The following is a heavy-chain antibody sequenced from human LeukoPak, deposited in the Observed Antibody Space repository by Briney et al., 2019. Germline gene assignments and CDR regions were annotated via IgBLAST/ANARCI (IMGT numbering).Heavy chain of an antibody. CDR1: GYSFTRDY. J-gene: IGHJ5*02. CDR3: AGSSSSGNWFDP. D-gene: IGHD6-6*01. Sequence: ASVKVSCKASGYSFTRDYVYWVRQAPGQGLEWMGWIKPNSGGTNYAQKFQGRVTMTRDTSISTAYMELSSLRSDDTAVYYCAGSSSSGNWFDPWGQGTLVTVSS. V-gene: IGHV1-2*02. CDR2: IKPNSGGT.